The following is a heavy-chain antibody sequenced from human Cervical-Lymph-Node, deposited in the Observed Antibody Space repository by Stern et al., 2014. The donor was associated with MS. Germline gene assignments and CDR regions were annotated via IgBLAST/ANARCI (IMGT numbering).Heavy chain of an antibody. J-gene: IGHJ4*02. CDR1: GYTFTSYY. D-gene: IGHD6-19*01. Sequence: QVQLVESGAEVKKPGASVKVSCKASGYTFTSYYMHWVRQAPGQGLEWMGIINPSGGSTSYAQKFQGRVTRTRDTSTSTAYMERSSLRSEDTAVYYCARDYGGIAVAGTHFDYWGQGTLVTVSS. CDR2: INPSGGST. V-gene: IGHV1-46*01. CDR3: ARDYGGIAVAGTHFDY.